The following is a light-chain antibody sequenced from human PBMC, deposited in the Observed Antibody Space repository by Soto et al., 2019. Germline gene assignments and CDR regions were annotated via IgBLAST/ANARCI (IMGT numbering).Light chain of an antibody. Sequence: EIVLTQSPATLSLSPGERATLSCRASHNVVNNLAWYQQKPGQAPRLLIFDASNRATGVPPRFSGSGSATAFPLTISSLEPEDFAVYYCQQHAATFGQGTRLEIK. CDR3: QQHAAT. CDR1: HNVVNN. J-gene: IGKJ5*01. CDR2: DAS. V-gene: IGKV3-11*01.